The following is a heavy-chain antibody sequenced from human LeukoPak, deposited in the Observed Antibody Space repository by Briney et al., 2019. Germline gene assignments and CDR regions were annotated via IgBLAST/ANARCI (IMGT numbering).Heavy chain of an antibody. Sequence: PSETLSLTCTVSGGSISSYYWSWIRQPAGKGLERIGRMYASGSTNYNSSLKSRVTMSVDTSKNQLSMKLTSVTAADTAVYYCARQRIAAAAPFDYWGQGTLVTVSS. CDR2: MYASGST. J-gene: IGHJ4*02. V-gene: IGHV4-4*07. CDR3: ARQRIAAAAPFDY. CDR1: GGSISSYY. D-gene: IGHD6-13*01.